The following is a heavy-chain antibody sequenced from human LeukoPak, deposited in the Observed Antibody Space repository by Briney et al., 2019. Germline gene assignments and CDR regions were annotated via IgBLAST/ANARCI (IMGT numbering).Heavy chain of an antibody. V-gene: IGHV1-8*01. D-gene: IGHD2-2*01. CDR1: GYTFTSYD. J-gene: IGHJ4*02. Sequence: ASVKVSCKASGYTFTSYDINWVRPATGQGLEWMGWMNPNSGNTGYAQKFQGRVTMTRNTSISTAYMELSSLRSEDTAVYYCARATRGIVVVPAATNKYYFDYWGQGTLVTVSS. CDR2: MNPNSGNT. CDR3: ARATRGIVVVPAATNKYYFDY.